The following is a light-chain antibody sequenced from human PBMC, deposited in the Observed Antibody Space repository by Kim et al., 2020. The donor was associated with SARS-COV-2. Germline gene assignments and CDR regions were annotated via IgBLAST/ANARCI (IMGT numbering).Light chain of an antibody. Sequence: DIQMTQSPSSLAASVGDRVTIACRASQSIGTYLNCYQQKPGKAPKLLIYAASSLQSGVPSRFIGSGSGTDFTLTISSLQPEDFATYYCQQSHTTPLLSFGGGTKVDIK. V-gene: IGKV1-39*01. CDR2: AAS. J-gene: IGKJ4*01. CDR3: QQSHTTPLLS. CDR1: QSIGTY.